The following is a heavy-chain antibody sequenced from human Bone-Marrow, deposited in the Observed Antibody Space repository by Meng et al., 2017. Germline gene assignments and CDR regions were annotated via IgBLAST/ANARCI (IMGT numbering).Heavy chain of an antibody. CDR3: AREGGSYYPDY. CDR2: ISGYNGNT. J-gene: IGHJ4*02. Sequence: VQLVQPGADLREPWASVKASRNASGYTFTTYGIIWVRQAPGQGLEWMGWISGYNGNTKYAQKLQGRVTMTTDTSTSTAYMELRSLRSDDTAVYYCAREGGSYYPDYWGQGTLVTVSS. V-gene: IGHV1-18*04. D-gene: IGHD1-26*01. CDR1: GYTFTTYG.